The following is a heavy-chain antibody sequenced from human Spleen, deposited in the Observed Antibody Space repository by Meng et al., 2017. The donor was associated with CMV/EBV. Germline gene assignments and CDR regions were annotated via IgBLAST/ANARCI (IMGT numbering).Heavy chain of an antibody. Sequence: SQTLSLTCTVSGGSISSYYWSWIRQPPGKGLEWIGYIYYSGSTNYNPSLKSRVTISVDTSKNQFSLKLSSVTAADTAVYYCARISSSWSLDYWGQGSLVTVSS. D-gene: IGHD6-6*01. CDR2: IYYSGST. CDR1: GGSISSYY. CDR3: ARISSSWSLDY. J-gene: IGHJ4*02. V-gene: IGHV4-59*01.